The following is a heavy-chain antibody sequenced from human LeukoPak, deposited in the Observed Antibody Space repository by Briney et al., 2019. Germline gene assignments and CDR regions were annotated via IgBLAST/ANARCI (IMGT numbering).Heavy chain of an antibody. D-gene: IGHD4-17*01. J-gene: IGHJ4*02. Sequence: ASVKVSCKASGYTFTSYGISWVRQAPGQGLEWMGWISAYNGNTNYARKLQGRVTMTTDTSTSTAYMELRSLRSDDTAVYYCTRDLKNDYGDYGDYWGQGTLVTVSS. CDR3: TRDLKNDYGDYGDY. CDR1: GYTFTSYG. V-gene: IGHV1-18*01. CDR2: ISAYNGNT.